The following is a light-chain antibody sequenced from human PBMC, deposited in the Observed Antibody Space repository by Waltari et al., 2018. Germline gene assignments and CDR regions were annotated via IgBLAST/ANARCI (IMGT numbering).Light chain of an antibody. CDR3: MQGTRWPYT. CDR1: QSLVPVDGNTY. CDR2: WVF. J-gene: IGKJ2*01. Sequence: EVVLTQSPVSLSVTLGPAASISCKSSQSLVPVDGNTYLNRFHQRPGQSPRRLIYWVFNRDSGVPYRFSGSGSGTDFTLRISRVEAEDVGVYYCMQGTRWPYTFGQGTQLDIK. V-gene: IGKV2-30*02.